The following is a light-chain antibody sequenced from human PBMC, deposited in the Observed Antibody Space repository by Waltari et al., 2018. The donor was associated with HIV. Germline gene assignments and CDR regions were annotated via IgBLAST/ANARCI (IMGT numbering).Light chain of an antibody. Sequence: EIVLTQSPGTLSLSPGEGATLSCRASKSVSSKYFAWYQQKPGQAPRLLIYGASSRATGIPDRFSGSGSGTDFTLTISRLEPEDFAVYYCQQYGTSPTTFGPGTKVDIK. CDR3: QQYGTSPTT. V-gene: IGKV3-20*01. CDR2: GAS. J-gene: IGKJ3*01. CDR1: KSVSSKY.